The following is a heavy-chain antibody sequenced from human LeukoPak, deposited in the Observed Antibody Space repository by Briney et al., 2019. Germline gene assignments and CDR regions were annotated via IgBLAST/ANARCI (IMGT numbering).Heavy chain of an antibody. CDR3: AKDFVSYYDILTGYLDY. Sequence: GGSLRLSCSASGFTFSSYAMSWVRQAPGKGLEWVSAISGSGGSTYYADSVKGRFTISRDNSKNTLYLQMNSLRAEDTAVYYCAKDFVSYYDILTGYLDYWGQGTLVTVSS. V-gene: IGHV3-23*01. D-gene: IGHD3-9*01. CDR2: ISGSGGST. CDR1: GFTFSSYA. J-gene: IGHJ4*02.